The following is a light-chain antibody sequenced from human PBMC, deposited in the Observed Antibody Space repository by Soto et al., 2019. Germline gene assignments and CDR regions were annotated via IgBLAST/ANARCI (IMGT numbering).Light chain of an antibody. Sequence: DIQMTQSPSTLSASVGDRVTITCRANQSISSGLAWYQQKPGKAPKLLIYKASILESGVPSRFSGSGSGTEFTLTISSLQPDDFATYYCQQYNSYSRTFGQGTKVEIK. CDR3: QQYNSYSRT. J-gene: IGKJ1*01. V-gene: IGKV1-5*03. CDR2: KAS. CDR1: QSISSG.